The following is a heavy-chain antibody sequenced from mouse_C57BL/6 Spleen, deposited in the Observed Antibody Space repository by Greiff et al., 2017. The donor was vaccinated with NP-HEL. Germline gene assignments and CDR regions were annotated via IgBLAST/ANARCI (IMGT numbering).Heavy chain of an antibody. CDR3: ARSDHQGFAY. D-gene: IGHD3-2*02. J-gene: IGHJ3*01. CDR2: INPNNGGT. CDR1: GYTFTDYN. V-gene: IGHV1-18*01. Sequence: DVQLQESGPELVKPGASVKIPCKASGYTFTDYNMDWVKQSHGKSLEWIGDINPNNGGTIYNQKFKGKATLTVDKSSSTAYMELRSLTSEDTAVYYCARSDHQGFAYWGQGTLVTVSA.